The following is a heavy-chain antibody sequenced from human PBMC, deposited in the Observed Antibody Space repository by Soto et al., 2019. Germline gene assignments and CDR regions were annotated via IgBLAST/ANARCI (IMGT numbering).Heavy chain of an antibody. CDR2: SSATGAGT. CDR1: GITFSSYG. D-gene: IGHD3-22*01. Sequence: GGSLRLSCAASGITFSSYGMTWVREAPGKGLEWVSFSSATGAGTYYADSVKGRFTISRENSKNTLYLQMNSLMAEDTAVYYCARGLVMLYESSDLGAFDIWGQGTMVTVSS. CDR3: ARGLVMLYESSDLGAFDI. V-gene: IGHV3-23*01. J-gene: IGHJ3*02.